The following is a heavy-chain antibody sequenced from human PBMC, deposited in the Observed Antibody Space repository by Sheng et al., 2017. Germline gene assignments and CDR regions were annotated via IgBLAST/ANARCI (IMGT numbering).Heavy chain of an antibody. J-gene: IGHJ5*02. CDR1: GGSISSYY. Sequence: QVQLQESGPGLVKAFRRPLSLTCTVSGGSISSYYWSWIRQPAGKGLEWIGRIYTSGSTNYNPSLQESSTMSVDTSKNQFSLKLSSVTAADTAVYYCARGRTAIYLGYCSGGSCDNWFDPWGQGTLVTVSS. CDR3: ARGRTAIYLGYCSGGSCDNWFDP. CDR2: IYTSGST. V-gene: IGHV4-4*07. D-gene: IGHD2-15*01.